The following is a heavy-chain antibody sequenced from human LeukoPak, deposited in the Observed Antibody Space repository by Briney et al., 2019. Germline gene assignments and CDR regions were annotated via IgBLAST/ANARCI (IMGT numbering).Heavy chain of an antibody. V-gene: IGHV3-30*02. D-gene: IGHD1-1*01. Sequence: GGSLRLSCAASGFTFSSYGMHWVPPGPGKGLEGVAFLRYDGSNKYCADSVKGRFTISRDNSKNTLYLQMNSVRAEDTAVYYCSTQGSSDYWGQGTLVTVSS. CDR2: LRYDGSNK. CDR3: STQGSSDY. CDR1: GFTFSSYG. J-gene: IGHJ4*02.